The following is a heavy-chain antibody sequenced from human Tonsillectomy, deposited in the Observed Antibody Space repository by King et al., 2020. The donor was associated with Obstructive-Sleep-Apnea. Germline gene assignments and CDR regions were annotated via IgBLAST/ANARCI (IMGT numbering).Heavy chain of an antibody. D-gene: IGHD3-22*01. CDR1: GGSISSYY. J-gene: IGHJ4*02. Sequence: QLQESGPGLVKPSETLSLTCTVSGGSISSYYWSWIRQPPGKGLEWIGYIYYSGSTNYNPSLKNRVTISVDTSKKQFFLKLSFVTPADTAVYYCAGGDYYDSSGSIDYCGQGTLVTVSS. CDR3: AGGDYYDSSGSIDY. V-gene: IGHV4-59*01. CDR2: IYYSGST.